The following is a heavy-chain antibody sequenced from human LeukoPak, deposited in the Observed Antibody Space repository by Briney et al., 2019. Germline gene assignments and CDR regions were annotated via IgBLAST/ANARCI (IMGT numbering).Heavy chain of an antibody. CDR3: ARGFGESHFDY. V-gene: IGHV3-30*02. Sequence: GGSLRLSCAASGFTFRSYGMHLVRQAPGKGLEWVSFIRYDGSNQYYADSVKGRFTISRDNSNNTLYLQMNSLSPDDTAVYFCARGFGESHFDYWGQGTLVTVSS. J-gene: IGHJ4*02. CDR1: GFTFRSYG. D-gene: IGHD3-16*01. CDR2: IRYDGSNQ.